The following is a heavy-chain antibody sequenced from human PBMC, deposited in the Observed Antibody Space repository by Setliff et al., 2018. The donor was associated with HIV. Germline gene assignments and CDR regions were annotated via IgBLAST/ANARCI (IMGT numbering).Heavy chain of an antibody. CDR1: GDIFSRYG. Sequence: SVKVSCKASGDIFSRYGISWVRQVPGQGLEWMGGIIPIYGTANSAQKFQGRVTITADESTSTAYMGLSTLRSEDTAVYFCARDGGYSGHQWFGDAFDIWGQGTMVTVSS. CDR2: IIPIYGTA. D-gene: IGHD5-12*01. J-gene: IGHJ3*02. CDR3: ARDGGYSGHQWFGDAFDI. V-gene: IGHV1-69*13.